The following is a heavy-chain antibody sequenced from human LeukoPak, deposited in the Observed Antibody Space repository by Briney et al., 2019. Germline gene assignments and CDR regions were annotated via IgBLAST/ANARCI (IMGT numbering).Heavy chain of an antibody. CDR2: IYYSGTT. CDR3: ARRSGPHSSSWFDY. J-gene: IGHJ4*02. Sequence: PSETLSLTCTVSGGSIGSSSFYRGWIRQPPGKELEWIGSIYYSGTTYYNPSLKSRVTISVDTSRNQFSLKLTSVTAADTAVYYCARRSGPHSSSWFDYWGQGTLVTVSS. V-gene: IGHV4-39*01. CDR1: GGSIGSSSFY. D-gene: IGHD6-13*01.